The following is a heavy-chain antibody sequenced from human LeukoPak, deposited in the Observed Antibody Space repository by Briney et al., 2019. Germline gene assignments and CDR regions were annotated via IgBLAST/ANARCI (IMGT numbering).Heavy chain of an antibody. Sequence: GGSLRLSCAASGFNFNDYPMSWVRQTPGKGLEWVSAITSSGETTYYADSVRGRFTISRDNSKNTLYLQMNTLRAEDRAVYYCAKENPVGGTNYFDYWGQGTLVTVSS. CDR1: GFNFNDYP. D-gene: IGHD1-26*01. V-gene: IGHV3-23*01. CDR3: AKENPVGGTNYFDY. J-gene: IGHJ4*02. CDR2: ITSSGETT.